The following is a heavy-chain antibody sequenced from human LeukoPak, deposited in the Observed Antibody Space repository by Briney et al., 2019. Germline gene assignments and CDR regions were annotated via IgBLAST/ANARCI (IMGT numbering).Heavy chain of an antibody. CDR1: GYISTSYW. J-gene: IGHJ4*02. Sequence: PGESLKISCKGSGYISTSYWITWVRQMPGKGLEWMGMIDPTDSYTNYSPSFQGHVTISTDKSISTAYLQWSSMKASDTAIYYCARRGRSSSNFDFWGQGTLVTVSS. CDR3: ARRGRSSSNFDF. D-gene: IGHD6-6*01. V-gene: IGHV5-10-1*01. CDR2: IDPTDSYT.